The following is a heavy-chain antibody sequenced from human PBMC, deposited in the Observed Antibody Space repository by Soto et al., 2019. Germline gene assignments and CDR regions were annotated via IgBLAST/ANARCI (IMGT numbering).Heavy chain of an antibody. D-gene: IGHD5-18*01. Sequence: QVQLVESGGGVVQPGRSLRLSCAASGFTFSSYGMHWVRQAPGKGLEWVAVIWYDGSNKYYADSVKGRFTISRDNSKNTVYLQMNSLRAEDTAVYYCARDRAMALYYFDYWGQGTLVTVSS. V-gene: IGHV3-33*01. J-gene: IGHJ4*02. CDR1: GFTFSSYG. CDR2: IWYDGSNK. CDR3: ARDRAMALYYFDY.